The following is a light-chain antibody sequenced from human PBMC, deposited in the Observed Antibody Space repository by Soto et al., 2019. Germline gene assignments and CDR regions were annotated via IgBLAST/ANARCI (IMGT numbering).Light chain of an antibody. CDR2: EVS. J-gene: IGLJ3*02. CDR1: SSDVGSYNL. CDR3: CSYAGSSTLV. Sequence: QSALTQPASVSGSPGQSITISCTGTSSDVGSYNLVSWYQQHPGKAPKLMIYEVSKRPSGVSTRFSGSKSGNTASLTISGLKAEDEADYYCCSYAGSSTLVFGAGTKVTVL. V-gene: IGLV2-23*02.